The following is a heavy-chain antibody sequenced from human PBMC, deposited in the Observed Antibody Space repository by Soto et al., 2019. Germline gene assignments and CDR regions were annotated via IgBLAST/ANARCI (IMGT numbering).Heavy chain of an antibody. CDR2: FDPEDGET. D-gene: IGHD5-12*01. CDR3: ATEPRFEVASVYSWFDP. CDR1: GYTLTELS. J-gene: IGHJ5*02. Sequence: QVQLVQSGAEGKKPGASVKVSCKVSGYTLTELSMHWVRQAPGKGLEWMGGFDPEDGETIYAQKFQGRVTMTEDTTTDTAYMELSSLRSEDTAVYYCATEPRFEVASVYSWFDPWGQGTLVTVSS. V-gene: IGHV1-24*01.